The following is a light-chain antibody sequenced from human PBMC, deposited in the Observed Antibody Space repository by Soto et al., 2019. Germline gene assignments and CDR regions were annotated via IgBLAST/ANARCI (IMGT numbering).Light chain of an antibody. Sequence: IVLTQSPGTLSLSPGERATLSCRASQSVSSSSLAWYQQRPGQAPRLLIYGAFNRATGIPVRFSGSGSGTDFTLTISRLEPEDFAVYYCQQYGSSPKTFGQGTKLEIK. V-gene: IGKV3-20*01. CDR3: QQYGSSPKT. CDR1: QSVSSSS. J-gene: IGKJ2*01. CDR2: GAF.